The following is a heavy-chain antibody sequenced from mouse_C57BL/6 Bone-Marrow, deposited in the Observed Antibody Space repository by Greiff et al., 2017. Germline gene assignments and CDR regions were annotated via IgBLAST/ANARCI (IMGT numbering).Heavy chain of an antibody. J-gene: IGHJ3*01. CDR3: TCYGSGAY. V-gene: IGHV14-4*01. CDR1: GFNFTDDY. CDR2: IDPENGDT. D-gene: IGHD1-1*01. Sequence: EVQLQQSGAELVRPGASVKLSCTASGFNFTDDYMHWVKQRPEQGLEWIGWIDPENGDTEYASKFQGKATITADTSSNTAYLQLSSLTSEDTAVYYCTCYGSGAYWGQGTLVTVSA.